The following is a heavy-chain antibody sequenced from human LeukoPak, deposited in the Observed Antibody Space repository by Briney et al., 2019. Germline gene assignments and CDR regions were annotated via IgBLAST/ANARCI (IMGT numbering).Heavy chain of an antibody. Sequence: PGGSLRLSCVASGFTFSTYCMSWVRQAPGKGLEWVANIRQDGNEKYYVDSVKGRLTVSRDNAKNSLYLQMNSLRAEDTAVYYCARFRYDSSGYYLSRFDPWGPGTLVIVSS. CDR3: ARFRYDSSGYYLSRFDP. CDR1: GFTFSTYC. J-gene: IGHJ5*02. D-gene: IGHD3-22*01. V-gene: IGHV3-7*05. CDR2: IRQDGNEK.